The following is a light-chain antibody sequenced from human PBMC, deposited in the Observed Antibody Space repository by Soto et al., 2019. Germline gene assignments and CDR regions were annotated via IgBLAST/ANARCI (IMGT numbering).Light chain of an antibody. J-gene: IGKJ2*01. CDR1: QSISDY. CDR2: GTS. V-gene: IGKV1-39*01. CDR3: QQSYTTANT. Sequence: DIQMTQFPSSLSASVGDRVTITCRASQSISDYLNWYQKKPGEAPKLLIYGTSYLQSEVPSRFSGRGSGTDFTLTISSLQLEDFATYFCQQSYTTANTFGQGTRLEIK.